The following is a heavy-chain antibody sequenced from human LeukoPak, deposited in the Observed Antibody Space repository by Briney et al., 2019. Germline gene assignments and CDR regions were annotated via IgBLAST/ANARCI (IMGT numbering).Heavy chain of an antibody. J-gene: IGHJ4*02. CDR3: AKRIQSAMATGY. Sequence: GGSLRLSCAASGFTFSSYSMNWVRQAPGKGLEWVSIISGYGDSTYYTDSVKGRFTISRDNSKNTLYLQMNSLRAEDTAVYYCAKRIQSAMATGYWGQGTLVTVSS. CDR2: ISGYGDST. D-gene: IGHD5-18*01. V-gene: IGHV3-23*01. CDR1: GFTFSSYS.